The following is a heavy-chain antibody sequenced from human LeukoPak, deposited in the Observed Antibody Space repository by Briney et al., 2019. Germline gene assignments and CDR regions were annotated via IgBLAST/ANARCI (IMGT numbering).Heavy chain of an antibody. V-gene: IGHV4-59*01. CDR1: GGSISSYY. CDR3: GRGGITPYAFDI. Sequence: SETLSLTCTVSGGSISSYYWSWIRQPPGKGLEWIGYIYYSGSTNYNPSLKSRVTISVDTSKNQFSLKLSSVTAADTAVYYCGRGGITPYAFDIWGQGTMVTVSS. J-gene: IGHJ3*02. D-gene: IGHD3-10*01. CDR2: IYYSGST.